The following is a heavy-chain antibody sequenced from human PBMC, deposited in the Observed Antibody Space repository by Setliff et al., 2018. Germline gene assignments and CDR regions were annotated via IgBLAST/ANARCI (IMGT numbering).Heavy chain of an antibody. V-gene: IGHV4-61*09. J-gene: IGHJ4*02. CDR3: ARTGTYRYFDY. CDR1: DDSISSRHYY. Sequence: TLSLTCTVSDDSISSRHYYWSWIRQPAGKGLEWLGQIYTSWSTNYNPSLKSRVTISLDTSKNQFSLSLTSVTAEDTAVYYCARTGTYRYFDYWGQGALVTVSS. D-gene: IGHD1-1*01. CDR2: IYTSWST.